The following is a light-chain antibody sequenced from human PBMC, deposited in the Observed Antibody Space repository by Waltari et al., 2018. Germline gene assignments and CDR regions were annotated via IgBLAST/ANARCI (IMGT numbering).Light chain of an antibody. CDR1: NSTVGSNL. CDR3: AAWDDSLSAYV. CDR2: ARS. J-gene: IGLJ1*01. Sequence: QSVLTQPPSASGTPGQGVTIPCSGSNSTVGSNLVLWYPQLPGTAPRLLIYARSQRPSGVPARFSASTSGTAASLTISGLQSEDEADYSCAAWDDSLSAYVFGTGTKVTVL. V-gene: IGLV1-44*01.